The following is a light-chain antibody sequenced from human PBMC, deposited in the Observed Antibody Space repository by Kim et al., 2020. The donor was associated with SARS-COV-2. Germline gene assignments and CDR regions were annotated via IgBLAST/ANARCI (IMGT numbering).Light chain of an antibody. CDR2: QDS. CDR3: QAWDSSTVV. J-gene: IGLJ2*01. CDR1: KLGDKY. V-gene: IGLV3-1*01. Sequence: SVSPGQTPSITCSGDKLGDKYACWYQQKPGQSPVLVIYQDSKRPSGIPERFSGSNSGNTATLTISGTQAMDEADYYCQAWDSSTVVFGGGTQLTVL.